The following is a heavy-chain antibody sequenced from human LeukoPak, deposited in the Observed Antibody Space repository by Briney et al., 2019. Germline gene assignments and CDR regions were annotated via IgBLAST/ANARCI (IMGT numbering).Heavy chain of an antibody. CDR2: INPNSGGT. CDR3: AREMGVGAMSWFDP. CDR1: VYTLTGYY. V-gene: IGHV1-2*02. J-gene: IGHJ5*02. Sequence: ASVSVSCEASVYTLTGYYMHWVRQAPGQGLEWMGWINPNSGGTNYAKKFQGRVTMTRDTSISTAYMELSRLRSGDTAVYYCAREMGVGAMSWFDPWGQGTLVTVSS. D-gene: IGHD1-26*01.